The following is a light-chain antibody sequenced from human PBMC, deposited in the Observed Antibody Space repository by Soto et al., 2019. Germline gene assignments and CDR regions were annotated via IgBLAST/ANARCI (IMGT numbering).Light chain of an antibody. CDR1: QTISSY. Sequence: DIQMTQSPSSLSASVGDKVTITCRASQTISSYLNWYQQKPGQAPTLLIYSASTLQSGVPLRFSGSGFGTDFTLTINSLQSEDFAVYYCQQYNSWPLTFGGGTKVEIK. CDR2: SAS. J-gene: IGKJ4*01. CDR3: QQYNSWPLT. V-gene: IGKV1-39*01.